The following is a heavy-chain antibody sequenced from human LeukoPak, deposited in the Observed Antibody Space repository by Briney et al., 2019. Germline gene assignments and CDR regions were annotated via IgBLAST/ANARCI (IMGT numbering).Heavy chain of an antibody. CDR2: INHSGST. D-gene: IGHD6-19*01. V-gene: IGHV4-34*01. CDR3: ARGLADLALDY. J-gene: IGHJ4*02. Sequence: SETLSLTCAVYGGSFSGYYWSWIRQPPGKGLEWIGEINHSGSTNYNPSLKSRVTISVDTSKNQFSLKLSSVTAADTAVYYCARGLADLALDYWGQGTLVTVSS. CDR1: GGSFSGYY.